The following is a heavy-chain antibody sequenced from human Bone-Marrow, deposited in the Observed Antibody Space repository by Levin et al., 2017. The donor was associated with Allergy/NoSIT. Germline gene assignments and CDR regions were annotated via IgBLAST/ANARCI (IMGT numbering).Heavy chain of an antibody. CDR3: ARGDFWSAPWRYYYYYGMDV. V-gene: IGHV3-33*01. CDR1: GFTFSSYG. Sequence: GGSLRLSCAASGFTFSSYGMHWVRQAPGKGLEWVAVIWYDGSNKYYADSVKGRFTISRDNSKNTLYLQMNSLRAEDTAVYYCARGDFWSAPWRYYYYYGMDVWGQGTTVTVPS. CDR2: IWYDGSNK. D-gene: IGHD3-3*01. J-gene: IGHJ6*02.